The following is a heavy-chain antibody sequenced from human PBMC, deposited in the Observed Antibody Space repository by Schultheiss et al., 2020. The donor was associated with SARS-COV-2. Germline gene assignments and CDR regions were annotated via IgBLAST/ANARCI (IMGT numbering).Heavy chain of an antibody. CDR3: ARHGSSSGWFDP. CDR2: IYYSGST. CDR1: GGSINSFY. Sequence: SETLSLTCTVSGGSINSFYWSWIRQPAGKGLEWIGSIYYSGSTYYNPSLKSRVTISVDTSKNQFSLKLSSVTAADTAVYYCARHGSSSGWFDPWGQGTLVTVSS. V-gene: IGHV4-59*05. D-gene: IGHD6-6*01. J-gene: IGHJ5*02.